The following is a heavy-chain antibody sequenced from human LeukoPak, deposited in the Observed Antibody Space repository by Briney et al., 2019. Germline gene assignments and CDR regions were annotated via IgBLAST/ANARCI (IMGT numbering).Heavy chain of an antibody. J-gene: IGHJ6*03. Sequence: GGSLRLSCLASGFTFSSYWMHWVRQAPGKGLEWVSSISSSSSYIYYADSVKGRFTISRDNAKNSLYLQMNSLRAEDTAVYYCARLRSHYDILTGRQTSYYMDVWGKGTTVTISS. V-gene: IGHV3-21*01. CDR2: ISSSSSYI. CDR1: GFTFSSYW. CDR3: ARLRSHYDILTGRQTSYYMDV. D-gene: IGHD3-9*01.